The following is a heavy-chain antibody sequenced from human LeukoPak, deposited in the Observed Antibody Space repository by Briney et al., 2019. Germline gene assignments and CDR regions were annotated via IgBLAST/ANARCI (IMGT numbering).Heavy chain of an antibody. CDR1: GFTFTSYG. D-gene: IGHD2-2*01. CDR2: IRSDGSNK. Sequence: GGSLRLSCAASGFTFTSYGMHWVRQAPGKGLGWVAFIRSDGSNKYYADSVKGRFTIARDNSKNTLYRQMNSLRAEDTAVYYCAKDAGGRYCSSTSCYPGAYWGQGTLVTVSS. V-gene: IGHV3-30*02. CDR3: AKDAGGRYCSSTSCYPGAY. J-gene: IGHJ4*02.